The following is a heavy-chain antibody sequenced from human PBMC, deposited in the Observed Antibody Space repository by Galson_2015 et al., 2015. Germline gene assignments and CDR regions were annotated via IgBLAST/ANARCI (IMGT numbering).Heavy chain of an antibody. V-gene: IGHV1-8*01. CDR3: ARGRLEEGNYYDSSGYSDY. J-gene: IGHJ4*02. CDR2: MNPNSGNT. Sequence: SVKVSCKASGYTFTSYDINWVRQATGQGLEWMGWMNPNSGNTGYAQKFQGRVTMTRNTSISTAYMELSSPRSEDTAVYYCARGRLEEGNYYDSSGYSDYWGQGTLVTVSS. D-gene: IGHD3-22*01. CDR1: GYTFTSYD.